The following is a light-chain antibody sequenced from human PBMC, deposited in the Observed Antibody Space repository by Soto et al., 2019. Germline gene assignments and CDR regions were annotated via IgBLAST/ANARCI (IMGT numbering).Light chain of an antibody. CDR2: GAS. CDR1: QSVSSTY. V-gene: IGKV3-20*01. CDR3: QQYGNSPWT. J-gene: IGKJ1*01. Sequence: EIVLTQSPGTLSLSPGERATLSCRASQSVSSTYLAWYQQKPGQAPRLLIYGASSRATGIPDRFSGSGSGTDFPLTISRVEPEDFAVYYCQQYGNSPWTFGQGTQMEIK.